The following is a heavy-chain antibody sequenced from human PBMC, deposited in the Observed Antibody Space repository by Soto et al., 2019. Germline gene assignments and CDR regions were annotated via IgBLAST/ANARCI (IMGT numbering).Heavy chain of an antibody. CDR3: ARHSDTAMVTVHY. CDR1: GGSFSDFY. V-gene: IGHV4-34*01. J-gene: IGHJ4*02. Sequence: SETLSLTCAVYGGSFSDFYWTWIRQLPGKGLEWIGEINHSGSTNYNPSLKSRVAISVDTSKNQFSLNLRSVTAADTAVYYCARHSDTAMVTVHYWGQGTLVTVSS. D-gene: IGHD5-18*01. CDR2: INHSGST.